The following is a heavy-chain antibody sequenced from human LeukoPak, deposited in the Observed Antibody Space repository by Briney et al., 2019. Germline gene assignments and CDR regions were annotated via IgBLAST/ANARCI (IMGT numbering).Heavy chain of an antibody. CDR1: GYTFTGYC. V-gene: IGHV1-2*02. J-gene: IGHJ4*02. CDR2: INPNSGGT. Sequence: ASVKVSCKASGYTFTGYCMHWVRQAPGQGLEWMGWINPNSGGTNYAQKFQGRVTMTRDTSISTAYMELSRLRSDDTAVYYCARGQPYYYGSGSYYYRFDYWGQGTLVTVSS. CDR3: ARGQPYYYGSGSYYYRFDY. D-gene: IGHD3-10*01.